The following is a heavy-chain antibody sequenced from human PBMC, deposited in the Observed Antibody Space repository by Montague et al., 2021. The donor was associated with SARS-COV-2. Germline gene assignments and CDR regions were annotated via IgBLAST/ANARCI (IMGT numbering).Heavy chain of an antibody. V-gene: IGHV4-39*01. D-gene: IGHD2-2*02. CDR2: IYYSGST. J-gene: IGHJ6*02. CDR3: ARHYGVVVPAAIYYYYGRDV. Sequence: SETLSLTCTVSGGSISSSSYYWGWIRQPPGKGLEWIGSIYYSGSTYYNPSLKSRVTISVDTSKNQFSLKLSSVTAADTAVYYCARHYGVVVPAAIYYYYGRDVWGQGTTVTVSS. CDR1: GGSISSSSYY.